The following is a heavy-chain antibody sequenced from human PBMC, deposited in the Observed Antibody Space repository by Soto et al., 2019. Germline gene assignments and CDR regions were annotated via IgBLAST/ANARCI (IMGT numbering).Heavy chain of an antibody. CDR2: IDPTDSYT. D-gene: IGHD3-16*01. J-gene: IGHJ6*02. Sequence: GESLKISCETSGYRFTAYWISWVRQMPGKGLEWMGRIDPTDSYTKYSPSFEGHVTISADKSISTAYLQWSSLKASDSAVYYCARLSRASFALDVWGQGTTVTVSS. CDR3: ARLSRASFALDV. CDR1: GYRFTAYW. V-gene: IGHV5-10-1*01.